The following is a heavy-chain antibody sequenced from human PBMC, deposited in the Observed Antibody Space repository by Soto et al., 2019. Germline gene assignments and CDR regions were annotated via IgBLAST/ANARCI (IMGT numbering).Heavy chain of an antibody. CDR2: IYHIGSP. CDR3: VRDRALDSSGHWFDS. Sequence: SETLSLTCTVSGRPVSSGGYYWTWILQFPGKGLEWFGYIYHIGSPSYNPSLKSRLSMSLDASKNQFSLNLTSVTAADTAIYYCVRDRALDSSGHWFDSWGQGTLVTVSS. D-gene: IGHD6-19*01. CDR1: GRPVSSGGYY. V-gene: IGHV4-31*03. J-gene: IGHJ5*01.